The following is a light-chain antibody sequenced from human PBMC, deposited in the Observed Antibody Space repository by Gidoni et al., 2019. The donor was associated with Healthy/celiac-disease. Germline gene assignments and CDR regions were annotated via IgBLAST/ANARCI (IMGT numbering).Light chain of an antibody. CDR2: GAS. CDR1: HSVTSN. V-gene: IGKV3-15*01. CDR3: QQYNNWPPIT. Sequence: DIVMTQSPATLSLSPGERATLTCRASHSVTSNLAWYQQKPGQAPRLLIYGASTRATGIPARFSGSGSGTEFTLTISSLHSEDFAVYYCQQYNNWPPITFGQGTRLEIK. J-gene: IGKJ5*01.